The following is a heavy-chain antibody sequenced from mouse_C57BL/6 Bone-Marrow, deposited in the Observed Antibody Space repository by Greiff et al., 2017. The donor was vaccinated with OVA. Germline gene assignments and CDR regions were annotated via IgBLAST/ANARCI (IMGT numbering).Heavy chain of an antibody. CDR3: ATYYSNYFDY. J-gene: IGHJ2*01. CDR2: INPYNGGT. D-gene: IGHD2-5*01. Sequence: EVKLVESGPVLVKPGASVKMSCKASGYTFTDYYMNWVKQSHGKSLEWIGVINPYNGGTSYNQKFKGKATLTVDKSSSTAYMELNSLTSEDSAVYYCATYYSNYFDYWGQGTTLTVSS. V-gene: IGHV1-19*01. CDR1: GYTFTDYY.